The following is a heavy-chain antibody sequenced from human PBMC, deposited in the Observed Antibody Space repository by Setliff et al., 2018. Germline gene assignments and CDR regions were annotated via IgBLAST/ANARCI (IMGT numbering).Heavy chain of an antibody. Sequence: GASVKVSCKASGDTFSIYGISWVRQAPGQGLEWMGGTIPMFGTTSYAQKFQGRVTVTTDESTSTAYMEMSSLRSEDTAVFYCARERGDTVRTTSYYYYMDVWGKGTTVTVSS. J-gene: IGHJ6*03. CDR1: GDTFSIYG. V-gene: IGHV1-69*05. D-gene: IGHD1-26*01. CDR2: TIPMFGTT. CDR3: ARERGDTVRTTSYYYYMDV.